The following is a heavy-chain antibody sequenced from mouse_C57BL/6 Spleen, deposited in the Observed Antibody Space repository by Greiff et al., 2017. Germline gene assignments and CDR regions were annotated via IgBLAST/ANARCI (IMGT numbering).Heavy chain of an antibody. CDR1: GYSFTDYN. V-gene: IGHV1-39*01. Sequence: VQLQQSGPELVKPGASVKISCKASGYSFTDYNMNWAKQSNGKSLEWIGVINPNYGTTSYNQKFKGKATLTVDQSSSTAYMQINSLTSEDSAVYYCAPITTVVAPYAMDYWGQGTSVTVSS. J-gene: IGHJ4*01. CDR3: APITTVVAPYAMDY. D-gene: IGHD1-1*01. CDR2: INPNYGTT.